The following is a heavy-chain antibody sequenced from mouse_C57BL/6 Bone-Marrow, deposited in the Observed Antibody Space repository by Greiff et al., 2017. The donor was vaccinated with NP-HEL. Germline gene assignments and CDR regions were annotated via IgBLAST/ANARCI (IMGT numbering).Heavy chain of an antibody. J-gene: IGHJ3*01. CDR3: APYGSSFAWFAY. V-gene: IGHV1-64*01. CDR2: IHPNSGST. D-gene: IGHD1-1*01. CDR1: GYTFTSYW. Sequence: QVQLQQPGAELVKPGASVKLSCKASGYTFTSYWMHWVKQRPGQGLEWIGMIHPNSGSTNYNEKFKSKATLTVYKSSSTAYMQLSSLTSEDSAVYYCAPYGSSFAWFAYWGQGTLVTVSA.